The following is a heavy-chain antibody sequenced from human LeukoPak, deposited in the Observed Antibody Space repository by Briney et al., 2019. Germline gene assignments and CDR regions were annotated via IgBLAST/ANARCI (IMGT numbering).Heavy chain of an antibody. J-gene: IGHJ3*02. V-gene: IGHV4-30-4*08. D-gene: IGHD3-22*01. CDR3: ARLQTYYYDSSGMEGAFDI. CDR1: GGSISSGDYY. CDR2: IYYSGST. Sequence: SQTLSLTCTVSGGSISSGDYYLSWIRQPPGKGLEWIGYIYYSGSTYYNPSLKSRVTISVDTSKNQFSLKLSSVTAADTAVYYCARLQTYYYDSSGMEGAFDIWGQGTMVTVSP.